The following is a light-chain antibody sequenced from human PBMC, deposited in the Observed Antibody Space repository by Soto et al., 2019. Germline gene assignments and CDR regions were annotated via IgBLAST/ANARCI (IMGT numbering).Light chain of an antibody. CDR2: EVS. J-gene: IGLJ2*01. Sequence: QSALTQPPSVSGSPGQSVTISCTGTSSDIGSQNRVSWYQQSPGTAPKLMIYEVSNRPSGVPDRFSGSKSGNTASLTISGLQAEDEADYYCSSKTGISAVIFGGGTKVTVL. CDR1: SSDIGSQNR. CDR3: SSKTGISAVI. V-gene: IGLV2-18*02.